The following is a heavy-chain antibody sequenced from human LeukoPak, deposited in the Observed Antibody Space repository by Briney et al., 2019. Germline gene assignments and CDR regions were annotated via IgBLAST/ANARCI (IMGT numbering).Heavy chain of an antibody. J-gene: IGHJ4*02. CDR1: GFIFSSYW. CDR2: INGDGTST. D-gene: IGHD2-2*01. V-gene: IGHV3-74*03. Sequence: PGGSLRLSCAASGFIFSSYWMHWVRHKPGEGPLWLSRINGDGTSTAYAHSVQGRFIISRDNAKNTLYLQMNSLRADDTAVYYGTRQIDTPSDYWGLGTVVTVSS. CDR3: TRQIDTPSDY.